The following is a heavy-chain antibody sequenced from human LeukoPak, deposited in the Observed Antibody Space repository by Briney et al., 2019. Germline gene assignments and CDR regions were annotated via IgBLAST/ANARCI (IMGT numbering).Heavy chain of an antibody. J-gene: IGHJ5*02. V-gene: IGHV3-21*01. Sequence: GGSLRLSCAASGFTFSSYSMNWVRQAPGKGLEWVSSISSSSSYIYYADSVKGRFTISRDNAKNSLYLQMNSLRAEDTAVYYCARDALTMVRGTFWFDPWSQGTLVTVSA. CDR2: ISSSSSYI. CDR1: GFTFSSYS. D-gene: IGHD3-10*01. CDR3: ARDALTMVRGTFWFDP.